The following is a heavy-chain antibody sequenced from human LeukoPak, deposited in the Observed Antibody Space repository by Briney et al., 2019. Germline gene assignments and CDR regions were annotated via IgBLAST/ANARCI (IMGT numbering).Heavy chain of an antibody. V-gene: IGHV4-4*07. CDR1: GGSISGSY. D-gene: IGHD2-15*01. CDR2: IYSGGST. Sequence: PSETLSLTCTVSGGSISGSYWSWIRQPAGKGLEWIGRIYSGGSTNYNPSLKSRVTMSVDTSKNQVSLKLNSVTAADTAVYYCARGFCSGGSCYLFDSWGQGTLVTVSS. J-gene: IGHJ4*02. CDR3: ARGFCSGGSCYLFDS.